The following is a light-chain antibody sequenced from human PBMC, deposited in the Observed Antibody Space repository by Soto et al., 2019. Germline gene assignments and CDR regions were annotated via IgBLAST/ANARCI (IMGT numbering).Light chain of an antibody. CDR2: DAS. J-gene: IGKJ4*01. Sequence: EIVLTQSPATLFLSPGERATLSCRASQTVSRYLAWYQQKPGQAPRLLIRDASNRATGIAARFSGSGSGTDFTLTISSLEPEDFAVYYCQQRSNWPHTFGGGTKVEI. CDR1: QTVSRY. CDR3: QQRSNWPHT. V-gene: IGKV3-11*01.